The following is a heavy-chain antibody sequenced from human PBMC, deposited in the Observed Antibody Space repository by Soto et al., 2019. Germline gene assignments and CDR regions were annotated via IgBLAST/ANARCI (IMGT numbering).Heavy chain of an antibody. CDR3: TTWARQGS. V-gene: IGHV3-15*07. CDR1: GFTLSNVW. D-gene: IGHD2-15*01. J-gene: IGHJ4*02. Sequence: EVQLVESGGGLVKPGASLRLSCVGSGFTLSNVWMNWVRQAPGKGLEWVGRIKSKTDGGTIDYAAPVKGRFTISKDDSPSTLYLQMNSLKTEDTAVYYCTTWARQGSWGQGTLVTVSS. CDR2: IKSKTDGGTI.